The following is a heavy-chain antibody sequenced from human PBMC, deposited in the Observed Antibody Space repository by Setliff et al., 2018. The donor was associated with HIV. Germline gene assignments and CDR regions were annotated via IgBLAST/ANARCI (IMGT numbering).Heavy chain of an antibody. CDR1: GGPISSYY. V-gene: IGHV4-4*09. Sequence: NPSETLSLTCTVSGGPISSYYWSWIRQPPGKGLEWIGYIYTSGSTNYNPSLKSRVTISLDTSKNQFSLKLTSVTAADTAVYYCARLSGDYYYFDYWGQGTLVTVSS. CDR3: ARLSGDYYYFDY. J-gene: IGHJ4*02. D-gene: IGHD2-21*02. CDR2: IYTSGST.